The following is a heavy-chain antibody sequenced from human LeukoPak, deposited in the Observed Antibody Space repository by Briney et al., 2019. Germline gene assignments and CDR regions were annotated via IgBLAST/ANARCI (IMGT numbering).Heavy chain of an antibody. CDR1: GGSISSSNW. CDR2: IYHSGST. Sequence: PSETLSLTCAVSGGSISSSNWWSWVRQPPGKGLEWIGEIYHSGSTNYNPSLKSRVTISVDKSKNQFSLKLTSVTAADTAVYYCAREETDIRQQLVLTYYFDYWGQGTLVTVSS. J-gene: IGHJ4*02. V-gene: IGHV4-4*02. D-gene: IGHD6-13*01. CDR3: AREETDIRQQLVLTYYFDY.